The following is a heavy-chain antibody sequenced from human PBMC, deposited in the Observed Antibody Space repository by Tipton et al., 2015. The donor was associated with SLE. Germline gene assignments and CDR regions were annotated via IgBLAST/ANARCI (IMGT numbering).Heavy chain of an antibody. CDR2: IYYSGST. CDR3: AREIRFLEWLSYYYYMDV. V-gene: IGHV4-59*08. D-gene: IGHD3-3*01. Sequence: LRLSCAVYGGSFSGYYWSWIRQPPGKGLEWIGYIYYSGSTNYNPSLKSRVTISVDTSKNQFSLKLSSVTAADTAVYYCAREIRFLEWLSYYYYMDVWGKGTTVTVSS. CDR1: GGSFSGYY. J-gene: IGHJ6*03.